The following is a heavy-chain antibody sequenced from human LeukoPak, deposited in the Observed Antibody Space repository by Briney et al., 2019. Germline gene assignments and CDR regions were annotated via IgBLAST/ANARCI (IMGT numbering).Heavy chain of an antibody. Sequence: SETLSLTCAVYGGSFSGYYWSWLRQPPGKGLEWIGEINHSGSTNYNPSLKSRVTISVDTSKNQFSLKLSSVTAADTAVYYCARGFRGVTPRYYYYYMDVWGKGTTVTISS. CDR3: ARGFRGVTPRYYYYYMDV. V-gene: IGHV4-34*01. J-gene: IGHJ6*03. CDR1: GGSFSGYY. CDR2: INHSGST. D-gene: IGHD3-10*01.